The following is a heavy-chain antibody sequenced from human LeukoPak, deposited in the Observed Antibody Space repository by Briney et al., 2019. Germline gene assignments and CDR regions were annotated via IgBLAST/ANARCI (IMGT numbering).Heavy chain of an antibody. D-gene: IGHD3-10*01. CDR1: GFTFSSYG. CDR3: ARVMVRGVTRPDY. V-gene: IGHV3-30*03. CDR2: ISYDGSNK. Sequence: GGSLRLSCAASGFTFSSYGMHWVRQAPGKGLEWVAVISYDGSNKYYADSVKGRFTISRDNAKNSLYLQMNSLRAEDPAVYYCARVMVRGVTRPDYWGQGTLVTVSS. J-gene: IGHJ4*02.